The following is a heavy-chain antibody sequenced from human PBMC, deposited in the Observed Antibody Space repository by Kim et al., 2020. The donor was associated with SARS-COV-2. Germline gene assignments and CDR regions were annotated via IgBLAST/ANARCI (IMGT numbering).Heavy chain of an antibody. Sequence: VGSLRLSCAASGFTFSSYSMNWVRQAPGKGLEWVSYISSSSSTIYYADSVKGRFTISRDNAKNSLYLQMNSLRDEDTAVYYCARDPYYDFWSGYYTPDSSDYWGQGTLVTVSS. CDR1: GFTFSSYS. J-gene: IGHJ4*02. CDR3: ARDPYYDFWSGYYTPDSSDY. CDR2: ISSSSSTI. D-gene: IGHD3-3*01. V-gene: IGHV3-48*02.